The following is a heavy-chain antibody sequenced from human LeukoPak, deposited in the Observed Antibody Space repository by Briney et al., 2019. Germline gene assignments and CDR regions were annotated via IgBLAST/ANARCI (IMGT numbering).Heavy chain of an antibody. CDR1: GFTFSSYW. CDR2: KKQYGSEK. V-gene: IGHV3-7*01. Sequence: PGGSLRLSCAASGFTFSSYWMSGHGQAPGKGLDWVANKKQYGSEKYYVDSVKGRFTISRDNAKNSLYLQMNSLRAEDTAVYYCARAYYYDSSGYRSNWFDPWGQGTLVTVSS. CDR3: ARAYYYDSSGYRSNWFDP. D-gene: IGHD3-22*01. J-gene: IGHJ5*02.